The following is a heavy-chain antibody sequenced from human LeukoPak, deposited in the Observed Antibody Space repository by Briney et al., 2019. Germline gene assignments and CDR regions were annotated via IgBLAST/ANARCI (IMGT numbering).Heavy chain of an antibody. CDR2: IYHSGST. CDR3: ARDRGNNWNDVRWFDP. V-gene: IGHV4-38-2*02. J-gene: IGHJ5*02. Sequence: PSETLSLTCAVYGYSISSGYYWGWIRQPPGKGLEWIGSIYHSGSTYYNPSLKSRVTISVDTSKNQFSLKLSSVTAADTAVYYCARDRGNNWNDVRWFDPWGQGTLVTVSS. CDR1: GYSISSGYY. D-gene: IGHD1-1*01.